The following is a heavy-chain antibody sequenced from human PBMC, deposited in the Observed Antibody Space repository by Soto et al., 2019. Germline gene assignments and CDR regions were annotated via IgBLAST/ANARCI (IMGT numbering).Heavy chain of an antibody. J-gene: IGHJ4*02. V-gene: IGHV3-23*01. CDR1: GFTFSSYA. CDR3: ARDPLIAVALYYFDY. CDR2: ISGSGGST. Sequence: GGSLRLSCAASGFTFSSYAMSWVRQAPGKGLEWVSAISGSGGSTYYADSVKGRFTISRDNSKNTLYLQMNSLRAEDTAVYYCARDPLIAVALYYFDYWGQGTLVTVSS. D-gene: IGHD6-19*01.